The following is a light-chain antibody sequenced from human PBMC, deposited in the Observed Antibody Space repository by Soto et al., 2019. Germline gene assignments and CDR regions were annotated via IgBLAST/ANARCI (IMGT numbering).Light chain of an antibody. CDR1: QSVRSNY. CDR3: QHYDSTPLT. J-gene: IGKJ4*01. CDR2: DAS. Sequence: EIVLKQSPDTLSLSPGERATLSCRASQSVRSNYLAWYQQKPGQAPRFLIYDASSRATGIPDRFSGSGSGTDFTLTISRLEPEDYAVYYCQHYDSTPLTFGGGTKVDIK. V-gene: IGKV3-20*01.